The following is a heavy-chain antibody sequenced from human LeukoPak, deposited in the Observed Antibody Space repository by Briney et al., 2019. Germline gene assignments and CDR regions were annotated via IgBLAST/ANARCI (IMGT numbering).Heavy chain of an antibody. Sequence: PGEPLRLSCSASGFAFSVCAMQWVRQPPAKGLEDVSGVSHDGVSTFYADSLKGRFTISRDNSKNTLYLQMSSLRPDDTAVDYCVTLAVAGYWGQGTVVTVSS. CDR3: VTLAVAGY. V-gene: IGHV3-64D*06. D-gene: IGHD6-19*01. CDR1: GFAFSVCA. J-gene: IGHJ4*02. CDR2: VSHDGVST.